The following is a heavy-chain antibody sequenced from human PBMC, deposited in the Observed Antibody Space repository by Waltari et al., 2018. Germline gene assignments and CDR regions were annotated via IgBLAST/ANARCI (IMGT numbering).Heavy chain of an antibody. Sequence: EVQLVESGGGLVQPGGSLRLSCAASGFTFSSYSMNWVRQAPGKGLEWVSYISSSSTIYYADSVKGRFTISRDNAKNSLYLQMNSLRAEDTAVYYCARDFGPVWYFDLWGRGTLVTVSS. J-gene: IGHJ2*01. CDR3: ARDFGPVWYFDL. V-gene: IGHV3-48*04. CDR2: ISSSSTI. D-gene: IGHD3-3*01. CDR1: GFTFSSYS.